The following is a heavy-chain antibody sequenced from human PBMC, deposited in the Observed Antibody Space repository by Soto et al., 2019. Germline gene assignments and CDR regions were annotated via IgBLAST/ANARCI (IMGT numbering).Heavy chain of an antibody. J-gene: IGHJ4*02. CDR2: LNQDGSEK. CDR1: GFTFTDYW. Sequence: PGGSLRLSCAASGFTFTDYWMSWVRQAPGKGLEWVANLNQDGSEKNCVDSVKGRFTISRDNAKNSVYLQLNSLRAEDTAVYYCARDRFIGTYYVKGVTYVFEHWGQGAQVTVSS. D-gene: IGHD1-26*01. CDR3: ARDRFIGTYYVKGVTYVFEH. V-gene: IGHV3-7*03.